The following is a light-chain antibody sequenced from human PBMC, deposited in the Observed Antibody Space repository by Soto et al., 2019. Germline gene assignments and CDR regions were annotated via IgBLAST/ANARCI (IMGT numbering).Light chain of an antibody. V-gene: IGKV1-39*01. CDR3: QQSYTTPWT. J-gene: IGKJ1*01. CDR1: QTISTS. Sequence: DIQMTQSPSSLSASVGDRVTITCRASQTISTSLNWYQQKPGTVPRLVIYTASKLQAGVPSRFSGSGSGTDFTLTISSLQPEDFSTYYRQQSYTTPWTFGRGTKVEIK. CDR2: TAS.